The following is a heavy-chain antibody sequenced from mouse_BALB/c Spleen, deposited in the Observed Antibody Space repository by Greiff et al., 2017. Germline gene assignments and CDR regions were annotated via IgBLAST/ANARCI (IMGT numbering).Heavy chain of an antibody. Sequence: VQLQQSGAELMKPGASVKISCKATGYTFSSYWIEWVKQRPGHGLEWIGELLPGSGSTNYNEKFKGKATFTADTSSNTAYMQLSSLTSEDSAVYYCARTGDYAWFAYWGQGTLVTVSA. D-gene: IGHD2-4*01. CDR3: ARTGDYAWFAY. V-gene: IGHV1-9*01. J-gene: IGHJ3*01. CDR2: LLPGSGST. CDR1: GYTFSSYW.